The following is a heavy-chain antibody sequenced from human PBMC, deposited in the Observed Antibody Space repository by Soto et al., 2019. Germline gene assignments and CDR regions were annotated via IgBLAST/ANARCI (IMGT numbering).Heavy chain of an antibody. CDR1: GFTFSSYA. CDR3: AKDDDYGDYNSYFQH. J-gene: IGHJ1*01. V-gene: IGHV3-23*01. Sequence: EVQLLESGGGLVQPGGSLRLSCAASGFTFSSYAMSWVRQAPGKGLGWVSAISGSGGSTYYADSVKGRFTISRDNSKNTLYLQMNSLRAEDTAVYYSAKDDDYGDYNSYFQHWGQGTLVTVSS. D-gene: IGHD4-17*01. CDR2: ISGSGGST.